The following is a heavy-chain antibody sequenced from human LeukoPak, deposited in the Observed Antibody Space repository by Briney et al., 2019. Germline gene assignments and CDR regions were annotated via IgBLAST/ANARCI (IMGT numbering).Heavy chain of an antibody. V-gene: IGHV3-7*01. CDR3: AKDHYDFWSGYFHSFDY. CDR1: GFTFSSYW. D-gene: IGHD3-3*01. CDR2: IKQDGSEK. J-gene: IGHJ4*02. Sequence: GGSLRLSCAASGFTFSSYWMSWVRQAPGKGLEWVANIKQDGSEKYYVDSVKGRFTISRDNSKNTLYLQMNSLRAEDTAVYYCAKDHYDFWSGYFHSFDYWGQGTLVTVSS.